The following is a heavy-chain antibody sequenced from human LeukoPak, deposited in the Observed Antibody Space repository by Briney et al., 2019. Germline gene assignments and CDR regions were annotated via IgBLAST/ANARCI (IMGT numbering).Heavy chain of an antibody. V-gene: IGHV3-23*01. D-gene: IGHD3-22*01. J-gene: IGHJ4*02. Sequence: PGGSLRLSCAASGFTFSNYGMSWVRQAPGKGLEWVSSIRSSGDSTYYADSVKGRFTISRDNSKNTLYPQMNSLRAEDTAVYYCARDPYYYDSSGYYFGFDYWGQGTLVTVSS. CDR1: GFTFSNYG. CDR2: IRSSGDST. CDR3: ARDPYYYDSSGYYFGFDY.